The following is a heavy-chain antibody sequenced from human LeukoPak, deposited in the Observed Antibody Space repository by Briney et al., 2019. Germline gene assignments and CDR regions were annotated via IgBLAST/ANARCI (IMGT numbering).Heavy chain of an antibody. D-gene: IGHD4-17*01. CDR3: ARDLGYGALDP. V-gene: IGHV3-7*01. CDR1: GFTFSTYW. J-gene: IGHJ5*02. Sequence: GGSLRLSCAASGFTFSTYWMNWVRQAPGKGLEWVALINPDGSQTNYVDSVRGRFTISRDNAENSLYLQMNSLRAEDTAEYYCARDLGYGALDPWGRGTLVTVSS. CDR2: INPDGSQT.